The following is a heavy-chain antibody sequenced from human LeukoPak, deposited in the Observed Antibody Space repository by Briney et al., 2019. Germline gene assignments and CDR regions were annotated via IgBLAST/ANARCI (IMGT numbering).Heavy chain of an antibody. V-gene: IGHV1-2*02. CDR1: GYTFTSYD. Sequence: ASVKVSCKASGYTFTSYDINWVRQATGQGLEWMGWINPNSGGTNYAQKFQGRVTMTRDTSISTAYMELSRMRSDDTAVYYCARDSAGDLDSWGQGTLVTVSS. CDR3: ARDSAGDLDS. D-gene: IGHD7-27*01. CDR2: INPNSGGT. J-gene: IGHJ4*02.